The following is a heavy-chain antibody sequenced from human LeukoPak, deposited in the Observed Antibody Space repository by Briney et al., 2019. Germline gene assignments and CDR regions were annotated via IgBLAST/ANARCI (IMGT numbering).Heavy chain of an antibody. CDR2: ISSSSSYI. Sequence: PGGSLRLSCVASGFTFSSYSMNWVRQAPGKGLEWVSSISSSSSYIYYADSVKGRFTISRDNAKNSLYLQMNSLGAEDTAVYYCARDPDLGDAFDIWGQGTMVTVSS. V-gene: IGHV3-21*01. CDR1: GFTFSSYS. J-gene: IGHJ3*02. CDR3: ARDPDLGDAFDI.